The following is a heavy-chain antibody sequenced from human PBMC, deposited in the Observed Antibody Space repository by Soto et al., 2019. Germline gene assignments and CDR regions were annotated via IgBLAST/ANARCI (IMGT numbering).Heavy chain of an antibody. CDR3: VSDRGYGHASVPYS. CDR1: GFTFTSYG. CDR2: ISYDGGLQ. Sequence: QAHLVESGGGVVQPGRSLRLSCAASGFTFTSYGMHWVRQAPGTRLGWVAVISYDGGLQHYADSVKGRFTISSDNSKNMVLLQMNSLRAEDTAVYYCVSDRGYGHASVPYSWGQGTLVSVSS. J-gene: IGHJ4*02. D-gene: IGHD5-18*01. V-gene: IGHV3-30*03.